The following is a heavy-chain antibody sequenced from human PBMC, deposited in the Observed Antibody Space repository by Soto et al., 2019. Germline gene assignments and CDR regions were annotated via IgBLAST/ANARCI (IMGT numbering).Heavy chain of an antibody. J-gene: IGHJ1*01. CDR3: AREENCSDGICYSEYFQR. CDR2: VNPSGGST. Sequence: QVQLVQSGAEVKKPGASVKVSCKASGYIFTAYSMHWVRQAPGQGLEWMGVVNPSGGSTNYAQKFQGRITMTRDTSTHTVYMELSSLTSEDTAVYYCAREENCSDGICYSEYFQRWGQGTLVTVSS. V-gene: IGHV1-46*01. CDR1: GYIFTAYS. D-gene: IGHD2-15*01.